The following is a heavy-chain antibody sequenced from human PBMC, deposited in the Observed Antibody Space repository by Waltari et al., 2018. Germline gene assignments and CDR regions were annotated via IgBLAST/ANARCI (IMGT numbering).Heavy chain of an antibody. V-gene: IGHV1-69*01. CDR3: AIRLEWLLQFDY. D-gene: IGHD3-3*01. J-gene: IGHJ4*02. CDR1: GGTFSSYA. Sequence: QVQLVQSGAEVKKPGSSVKVSCKASGGTFSSYAISWVRQAPGQGLEWMGGTIRILGKANYAQKSQGRVTITADESTSTAYMELSSLRSEDTAVYYCAIRLEWLLQFDYWGQGTLVTVSS. CDR2: TIRILGKA.